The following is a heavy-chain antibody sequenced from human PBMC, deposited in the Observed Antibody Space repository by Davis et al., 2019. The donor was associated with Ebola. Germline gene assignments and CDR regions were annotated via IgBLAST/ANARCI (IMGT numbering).Heavy chain of an antibody. Sequence: SETLSLTCTVSGGSISSSSYYWGWVRQPPGTGLEWIGSIYYSGNTYYNPSLKSRVTISVDTSKNQFSLKLSSVTAADTAVYYCARLPNSGSWGVDYWGQGTLVTVSS. CDR1: GGSISSSSYY. CDR2: IYYSGNT. D-gene: IGHD1-26*01. V-gene: IGHV4-39*01. J-gene: IGHJ4*02. CDR3: ARLPNSGSWGVDY.